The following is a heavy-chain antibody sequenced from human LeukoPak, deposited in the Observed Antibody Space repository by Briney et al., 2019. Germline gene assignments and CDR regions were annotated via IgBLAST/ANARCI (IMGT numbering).Heavy chain of an antibody. J-gene: IGHJ4*02. D-gene: IGHD1/OR15-1a*01. CDR2: ISGSGGST. Sequence: GGSLRLSCAASGFTFSNYAVTWVRQAPGKGLEWASDISGSGGSTYYADSVKGRFTISRDNSKNTLYLQMNSLRAEDTAVYYCAKDRGNWHNNAVDYWGQGTLVTVSS. V-gene: IGHV3-23*01. CDR1: GFTFSNYA. CDR3: AKDRGNWHNNAVDY.